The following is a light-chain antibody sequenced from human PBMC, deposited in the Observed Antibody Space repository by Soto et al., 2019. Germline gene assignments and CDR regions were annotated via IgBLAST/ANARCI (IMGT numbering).Light chain of an antibody. CDR2: GGN. J-gene: IGLJ1*01. V-gene: IGLV1-40*01. CDR3: QSYDNSPNNYV. CDR1: SSNIGAPYD. Sequence: QSALAQPPSVSGAPGQGVTISCAGSSSNIGAPYDVHWYQHLPGTAPKLLLYGGNNRPSGVPDRFSGSKSGTSASLAITGLQAEDEADSYCQSYDNSPNNYVLGNGTKVTVL.